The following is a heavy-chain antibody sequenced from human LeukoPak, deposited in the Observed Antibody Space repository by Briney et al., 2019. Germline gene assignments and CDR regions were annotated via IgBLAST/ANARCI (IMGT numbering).Heavy chain of an antibody. D-gene: IGHD6-13*01. V-gene: IGHV1-2*02. CDR3: ARDPPAAGSTEFDF. J-gene: IGHJ4*02. CDR1: GYTFTSYY. Sequence: ASVKVSCKASGYTFTSYYIHWVRQAPGQGLEWMGSIHPKSGGTKYAQEFQGRVTVTRDTSISAAYMELSRLTSDDTAVYYCARDPPAAGSTEFDFWGQGTLVTVSS. CDR2: IHPKSGGT.